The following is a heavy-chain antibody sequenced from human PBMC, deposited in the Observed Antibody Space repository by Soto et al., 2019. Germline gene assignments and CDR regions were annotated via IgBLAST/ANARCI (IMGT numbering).Heavy chain of an antibody. Sequence: GGSLRLSCAASGFTFSSYAMSWVRQAPGKGLEWVSAISGSGGSTYYADSVKGRFTISRDNSKNTLYLQMNSLRAEDTAVYCCAKPGGMYYYDSSGYFDYWGQGTLVTVSS. CDR1: GFTFSSYA. V-gene: IGHV3-23*01. J-gene: IGHJ4*02. D-gene: IGHD3-22*01. CDR2: ISGSGGST. CDR3: AKPGGMYYYDSSGYFDY.